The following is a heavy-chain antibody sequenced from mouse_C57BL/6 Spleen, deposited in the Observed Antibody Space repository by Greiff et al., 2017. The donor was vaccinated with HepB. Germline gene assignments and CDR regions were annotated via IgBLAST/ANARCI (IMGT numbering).Heavy chain of an antibody. J-gene: IGHJ3*01. D-gene: IGHD2-3*01. CDR3: ARQGDDGYYVAWFAY. CDR2: ISSGGSYT. V-gene: IGHV5-6*01. Sequence: EVKLVESGGDLVKPGGSLKLSCAASGFTFSSYGMSWVRQTPDKRLEWVATISSGGSYTYYPDSVKGRFTISRDNAKNTLYLQMSSLKSEDTAMYYCARQGDDGYYVAWFAYWGQGTLVTVSA. CDR1: GFTFSSYG.